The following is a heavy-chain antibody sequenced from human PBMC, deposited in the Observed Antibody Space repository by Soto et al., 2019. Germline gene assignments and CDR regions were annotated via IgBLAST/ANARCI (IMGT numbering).Heavy chain of an antibody. Sequence: GGSLRLSCAASGFTFNDYYMSWIRQAPGRGLEWVSYITSSSSTIYYADSVKGRFTISRDNAKNSLYLQMNSLRDEDTAVYYCARGMYYYDSSGWAYWGQGTLVTVSS. CDR1: GFTFNDYY. CDR2: ITSSSSTI. J-gene: IGHJ4*02. V-gene: IGHV3-11*04. D-gene: IGHD3-22*01. CDR3: ARGMYYYDSSGWAY.